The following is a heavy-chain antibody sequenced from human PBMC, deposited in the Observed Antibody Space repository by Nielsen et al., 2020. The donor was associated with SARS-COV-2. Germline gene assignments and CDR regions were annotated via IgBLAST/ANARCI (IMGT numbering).Heavy chain of an antibody. Sequence: GESLKISCAASGFTFSSYGMHWVRQAPGKGLEWVAVISYDGSNKYYADSVKGRFTISRDNSKNTLYLQMNSLRAEDTAVYYCAKDHRGYSYDRGYYYYGMDVWGQGTTVTVSS. CDR3: AKDHRGYSYDRGYYYYGMDV. V-gene: IGHV3-30*18. J-gene: IGHJ6*02. CDR1: GFTFSSYG. D-gene: IGHD5-18*01. CDR2: ISYDGSNK.